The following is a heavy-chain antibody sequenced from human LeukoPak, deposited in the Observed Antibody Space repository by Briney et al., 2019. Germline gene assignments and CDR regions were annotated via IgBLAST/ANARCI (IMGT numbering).Heavy chain of an antibody. CDR3: ARSNSGRGDWFDP. J-gene: IGHJ5*02. V-gene: IGHV7-4-1*02. CDR1: GYTFTSYA. D-gene: IGHD2-21*01. Sequence: ASVKDSCKASGYTFTSYAMNGVRQAPGQGREWVGWINTNTGNPTYAQGFTGRFVFSLDTSVSTAYLQISSLKAEDTAVYYCARSNSGRGDWFDPWGQGTLVTVSS. CDR2: INTNTGNP.